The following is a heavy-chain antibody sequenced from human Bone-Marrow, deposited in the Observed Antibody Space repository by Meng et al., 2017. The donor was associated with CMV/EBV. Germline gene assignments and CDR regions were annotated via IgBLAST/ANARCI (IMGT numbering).Heavy chain of an antibody. CDR2: IRYDGSNE. V-gene: IGHV3-30*02. D-gene: IGHD1-1*01. J-gene: IGHJ4*02. CDR1: GFTFSSYG. Sequence: GESLKISCAASGFTFSSYGMHWVRQAPGKGLEWVAFIRYDGSNEYYADSVKGRFTISRDNSKNTLYLQMNTLRSEDTAVYYCARGNAHAFDYWGQGTLVTVSS. CDR3: ARGNAHAFDY.